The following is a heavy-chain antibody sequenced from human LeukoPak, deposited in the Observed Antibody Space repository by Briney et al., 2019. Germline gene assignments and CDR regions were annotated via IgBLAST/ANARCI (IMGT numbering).Heavy chain of an antibody. V-gene: IGHV3-23*01. CDR3: AKAELGVDTFFDY. Sequence: GGSLRLSCAASGFTFSSYAMSWVRQAPGKGLEWVSAISGSGGSTYYADSVKGRFTISRDNSKRTLFMQMNSLRAEDTAFYYCAKAELGVDTFFDYWGQGTLVTVSS. CDR2: ISGSGGST. D-gene: IGHD3-3*01. J-gene: IGHJ4*02. CDR1: GFTFSSYA.